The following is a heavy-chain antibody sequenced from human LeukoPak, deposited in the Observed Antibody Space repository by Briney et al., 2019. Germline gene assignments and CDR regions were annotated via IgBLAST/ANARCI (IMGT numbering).Heavy chain of an antibody. D-gene: IGHD5-18*01. CDR3: ARGLDASMETAYDY. V-gene: IGHV1-69*05. CDR1: GYTFTGYY. CDR2: IIPIFGTS. Sequence: ASVKVSCKASGYTFTGYYMHWVRQAPGQGLEWMGGIIPIFGTSNYAQKLQGRVTISTDESTSTAYMEVSSLRSEDTAIYYCARGLDASMETAYDYWGQGTLVTVSS. J-gene: IGHJ4*02.